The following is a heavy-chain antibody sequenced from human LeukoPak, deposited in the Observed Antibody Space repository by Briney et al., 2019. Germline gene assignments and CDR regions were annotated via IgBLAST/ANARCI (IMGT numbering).Heavy chain of an antibody. CDR2: FDLEDGHT. CDR3: ARGIPYSSSPGVDY. CDR1: GYTLTQLS. J-gene: IGHJ4*02. V-gene: IGHV1-24*01. Sequence: EASVKVSCKVSGYTLTQLSMHWVRQAPGRGLEWMGGFDLEDGHTIYAQKFQGRVTMTEDTSTDTAYMELSSLTSEDTAVYYCARGIPYSSSPGVDYWGQGTLVTVSS. D-gene: IGHD6-13*01.